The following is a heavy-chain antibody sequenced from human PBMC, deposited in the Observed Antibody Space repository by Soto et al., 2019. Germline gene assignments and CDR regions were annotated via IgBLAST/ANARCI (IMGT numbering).Heavy chain of an antibody. Sequence: GGSLRLSCAASGFTFSSYAMSWVRQAPGKGLEWVSAISGSGGSTYYADSVKGRFTISRDNSKNTLYLQMNSLRAEDTAVYYCAKDGASSGWEIIYYYGMDVWGQGTTVTVSS. CDR3: AKDGASSGWEIIYYYGMDV. CDR1: GFTFSSYA. CDR2: ISGSGGST. V-gene: IGHV3-23*01. J-gene: IGHJ6*02. D-gene: IGHD6-19*01.